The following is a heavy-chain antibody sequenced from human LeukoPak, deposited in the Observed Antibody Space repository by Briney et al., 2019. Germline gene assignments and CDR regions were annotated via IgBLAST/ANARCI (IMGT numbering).Heavy chain of an antibody. Sequence: GGSLRLSCAASGFTFSSYEMNWVRQAPGKGLEWVSYISSSGSTIYYADSVKGRFTIFRDNAKNSLYLQMNSLRAEDTAVYYCARSFTMVRGVIITSDNWFDPWGQGTLVTVSS. CDR1: GFTFSSYE. CDR3: ARSFTMVRGVIITSDNWFDP. V-gene: IGHV3-48*03. D-gene: IGHD3-10*01. CDR2: ISSSGSTI. J-gene: IGHJ5*02.